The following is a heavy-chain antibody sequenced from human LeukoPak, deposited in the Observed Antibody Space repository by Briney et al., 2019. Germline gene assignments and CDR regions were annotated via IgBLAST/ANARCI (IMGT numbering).Heavy chain of an antibody. CDR1: GGSFSGYY. CDR3: ARAHSLGAVTPIAY. CDR2: INHSGST. V-gene: IGHV4-34*01. D-gene: IGHD4-23*01. Sequence: SETLSLTCAVYGGSFSGYYWSWIRQPPGKGLEWIGEINHSGSTNYNPSLKSRVTISVDTSKNQFSLKLSSVTAADTAVYYCARAHSLGAVTPIAYWGQGTLVTVSS. J-gene: IGHJ4*02.